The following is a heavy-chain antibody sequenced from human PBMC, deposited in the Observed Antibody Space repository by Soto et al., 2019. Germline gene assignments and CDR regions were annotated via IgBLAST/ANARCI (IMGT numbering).Heavy chain of an antibody. CDR2: IYYSGTT. V-gene: IGHV4-30-4*01. D-gene: IGHD5-18*01. CDR3: ARALIQLWPHYYYGMDV. Sequence: QVQLQESGPGLVKPSQTLSLTCTVSGGSISSGDYYWSWIRQPPGKGLERIGYIYYSGTTYYNPSLKSRVTISVDTSKNQFSLKVNSVTAADTAVYYCARALIQLWPHYYYGMDVWGQGTTVTVSS. CDR1: GGSISSGDYY. J-gene: IGHJ6*02.